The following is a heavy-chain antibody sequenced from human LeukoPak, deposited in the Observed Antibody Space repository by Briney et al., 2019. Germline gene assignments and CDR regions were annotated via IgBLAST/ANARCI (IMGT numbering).Heavy chain of an antibody. CDR3: AREVLAYSSGWEPSGY. D-gene: IGHD6-19*01. CDR2: ISYDGSNK. CDR1: GFTFSSYG. V-gene: IGHV3-30*03. Sequence: GGSLRLSCAASGFTFSSYGMHWVRQAPGKGLEWVAVISYDGSNKYYADSVKGRFTISRDNSKNTLYLQMNSLRAEDTAVYYCAREVLAYSSGWEPSGYWGQGTLVTVSS. J-gene: IGHJ4*02.